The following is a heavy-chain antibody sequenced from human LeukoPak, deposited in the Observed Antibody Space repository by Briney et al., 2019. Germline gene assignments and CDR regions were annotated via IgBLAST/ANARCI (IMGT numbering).Heavy chain of an antibody. CDR2: IYPGDSDT. J-gene: IGHJ6*02. V-gene: IGHV5-51*01. CDR3: ARQIAAAGAYYYYYGMDV. Sequence: GESLKISCNSSGYIYTSYWIGWVRQMPGKGLEWMGIIYPGDSDTRYSPSFQGQVTISADKSISTAYLQWSSLKASDTAMYYCARQIAAAGAYYYYYGMDVWGQGTTVTVSS. CDR1: GYIYTSYW. D-gene: IGHD6-13*01.